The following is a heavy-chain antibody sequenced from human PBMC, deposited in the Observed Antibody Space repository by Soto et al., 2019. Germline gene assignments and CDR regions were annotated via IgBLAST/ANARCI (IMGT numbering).Heavy chain of an antibody. D-gene: IGHD3-10*01. V-gene: IGHV1-69*13. J-gene: IGHJ5*02. CDR3: ARVWLQGNWFDP. Sequence: SVKVSCKASGGTFSSYAISWVRQAPGQGLEWMGGIIPIFGTANYAQKFQGRVTITADESTSTAYMELSSLRSEDTAMYYCARVWLQGNWFDPWGQGTLVTVSS. CDR1: GGTFSSYA. CDR2: IIPIFGTA.